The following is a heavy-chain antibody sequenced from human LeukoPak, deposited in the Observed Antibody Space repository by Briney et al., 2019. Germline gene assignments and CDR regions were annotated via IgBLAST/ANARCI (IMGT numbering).Heavy chain of an antibody. Sequence: GASVKVSCKASGYTFTGYYLHWVRQAPGQGLEWMGWISPNSGGTNYAQEFQGRVTMTRDTSISTAYMDLSRLRSDDTAVYYCAKRGVSGGDYYFDYWGQGTLVTVSS. CDR3: AKRGVSGGDYYFDY. CDR2: ISPNSGGT. CDR1: GYTFTGYY. D-gene: IGHD3-16*01. V-gene: IGHV1-2*02. J-gene: IGHJ4*02.